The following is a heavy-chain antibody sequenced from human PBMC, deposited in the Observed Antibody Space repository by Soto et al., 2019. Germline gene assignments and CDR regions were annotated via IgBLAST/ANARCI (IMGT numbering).Heavy chain of an antibody. Sequence: ASVKVSCKASGYTFTSYDINWVRQATGQGLEWMGWMNPNSGNTGYAQKFQGRVTMTRNTSISTAYMELSSLRSEDTAVYYCARVGDILTGYSSDYYYYYMDAWGKGTTVTVSS. V-gene: IGHV1-8*01. D-gene: IGHD3-9*01. CDR3: ARVGDILTGYSSDYYYYYMDA. CDR1: GYTFTSYD. J-gene: IGHJ6*03. CDR2: MNPNSGNT.